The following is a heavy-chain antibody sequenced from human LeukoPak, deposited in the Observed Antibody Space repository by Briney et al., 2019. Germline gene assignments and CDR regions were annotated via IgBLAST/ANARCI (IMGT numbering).Heavy chain of an antibody. CDR2: IWYDGSNK. Sequence: PGRSLRLSCAASGFTFSSYGMHWVRQAPGKGLEWVAVIWYDGSNKYYADSVKGRFTISRDNSKNTLYLQMNSLRAEDTAVYYCAKVIGGEYGYFDLWGRGTLVTVSS. D-gene: IGHD3-22*01. J-gene: IGHJ2*01. V-gene: IGHV3-33*06. CDR3: AKVIGGEYGYFDL. CDR1: GFTFSSYG.